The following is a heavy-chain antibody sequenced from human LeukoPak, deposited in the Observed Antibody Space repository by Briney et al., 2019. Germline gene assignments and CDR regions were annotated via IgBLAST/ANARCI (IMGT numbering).Heavy chain of an antibody. V-gene: IGHV3-48*01. D-gene: IGHD3-22*01. CDR2: ISSSSSTI. CDR3: ARDMDGYYYSSAPSDI. Sequence: GGSLRLSCAASGFTFSSYAMHWVRQAPGKGLEWVSYISSSSSTIYYADSVKGRFTISRDNAKNSLYLQMNSLRAEDTAVYYCARDMDGYYYSSAPSDIWGQGTMVTVSS. CDR1: GFTFSSYA. J-gene: IGHJ3*02.